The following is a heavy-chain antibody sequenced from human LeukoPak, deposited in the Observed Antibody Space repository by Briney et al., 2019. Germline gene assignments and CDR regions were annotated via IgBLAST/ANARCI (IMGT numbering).Heavy chain of an antibody. Sequence: SVKVSCKASGGTFSSYAISWVRQAPGQGLEWMGGIIPIFGTANYAQKFQGRVTIPADESTSPAYMELSSLRSDDTAVYYCARDRDCSGGSCYSGWFDPWGQVTLVTVSS. CDR2: IIPIFGTA. CDR3: ARDRDCSGGSCYSGWFDP. V-gene: IGHV1-69*13. D-gene: IGHD2-15*01. J-gene: IGHJ5*02. CDR1: GGTFSSYA.